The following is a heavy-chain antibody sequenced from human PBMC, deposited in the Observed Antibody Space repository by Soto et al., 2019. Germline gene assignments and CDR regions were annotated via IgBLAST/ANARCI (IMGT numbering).Heavy chain of an antibody. CDR1: GYTFTGYY. CDR3: ARGVVPAAMTNLGPYGMDV. J-gene: IGHJ6*02. Sequence: QVQLVQSGAEVKKPGASVKVSCKASGYTFTGYYMHWVRQAPGQGLEWMGWINPNSGGTNYAQKFQGWVTMTRDTSLSTDYMELSRLRSDDTAVYYCARGVVPAAMTNLGPYGMDVWGQGTTVTVSS. D-gene: IGHD2-2*01. CDR2: INPNSGGT. V-gene: IGHV1-2*04.